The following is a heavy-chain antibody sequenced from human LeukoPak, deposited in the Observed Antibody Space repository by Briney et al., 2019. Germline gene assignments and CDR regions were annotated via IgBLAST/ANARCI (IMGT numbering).Heavy chain of an antibody. D-gene: IGHD3-10*01. CDR3: ARMVRGVKADC. V-gene: IGHV3-66*01. CDR2: IYSDGSP. J-gene: IGHJ4*02. Sequence: GVLRLSCAVSEFTVSSNYISWVRQAPEKGLEWVSIIYSDGSPYYADSVKGRFTISRDNSKNTLYLQMNSLRAEDTAVYYCARMVRGVKADCWGQGTLVTVSS. CDR1: EFTVSSNY.